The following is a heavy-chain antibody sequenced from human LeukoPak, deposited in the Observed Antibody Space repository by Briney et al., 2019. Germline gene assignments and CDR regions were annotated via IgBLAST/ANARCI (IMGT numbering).Heavy chain of an antibody. CDR2: IYNIGST. CDR1: GGSISSYY. J-gene: IGHJ6*02. V-gene: IGHV4-59*01. Sequence: AETLSLTCTVSGGSISSYYWSWLRQPPGKGLQWIAYIYNIGSTNYNPSLKSRVTISVDTSKNQFSLKLSSVTAADTAVYYCASVYSGSYRVGHYGMDVWGQGTTVTVSS. D-gene: IGHD1-26*01. CDR3: ASVYSGSYRVGHYGMDV.